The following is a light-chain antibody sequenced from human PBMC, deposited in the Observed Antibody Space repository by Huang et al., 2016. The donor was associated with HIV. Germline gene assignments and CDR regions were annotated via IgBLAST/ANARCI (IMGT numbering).Light chain of an antibody. Sequence: DIIMTQSPDSLAVSLGERATLNCRSSQSVYSSSTSKDYMAWFQQKPGQPPRLLLFWASTREAGVPDRFTRSGSGTHFTLTIASLEAEDAAIYYCQQYYSSPQTFGQGTRVEVK. CDR1: QSVYSSSTSKDY. CDR3: QQYYSSPQT. J-gene: IGKJ1*01. CDR2: WAS. V-gene: IGKV4-1*01.